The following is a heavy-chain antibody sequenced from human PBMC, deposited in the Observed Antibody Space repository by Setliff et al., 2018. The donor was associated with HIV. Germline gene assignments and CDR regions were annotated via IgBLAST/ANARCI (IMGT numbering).Heavy chain of an antibody. CDR3: APIRDGYNYFFDQ. J-gene: IGHJ4*02. CDR2: ISGSGGST. Sequence: PSETLSLTCTVSGGSISSYYWSWVRQTPGKGLEWVSGISGSGGSTYYADSVKGRFTISRDNSKNTLYLQMNSLRAEDTAIYYCAPIRDGYNYFFDQWGQGTLVTVSS. CDR1: GGSISSYY. D-gene: IGHD5-12*01. V-gene: IGHV3-23*01.